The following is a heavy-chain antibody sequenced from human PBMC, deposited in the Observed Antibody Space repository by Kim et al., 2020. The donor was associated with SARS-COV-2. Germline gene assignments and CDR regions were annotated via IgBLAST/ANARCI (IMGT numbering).Heavy chain of an antibody. CDR2: ISYDGSNK. CDR3: ARAGCSSTSCSFDY. V-gene: IGHV3-30*04. CDR1: GFTFSSYA. J-gene: IGHJ4*02. D-gene: IGHD2-2*01. Sequence: GGSLRLSCAASGFTFSSYAMHWVRQAPGKGLEWVAVISYDGSNKYYADSVKGRFTISRDNSKNTLYRQMNSLRAEDTAVYYCARAGCSSTSCSFDYWGQGTLVTVSS.